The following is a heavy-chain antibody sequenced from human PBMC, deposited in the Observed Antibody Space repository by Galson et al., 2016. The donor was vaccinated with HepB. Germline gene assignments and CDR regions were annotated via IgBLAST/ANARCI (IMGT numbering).Heavy chain of an antibody. V-gene: IGHV4-4*02. Sequence: ETLSLTCVVSGDSNSRNHWWSWVRQPPGKGLEWIGEIYHSGSTNYNPSLKSRVTISVDTSKNQFSLNLRSVTAADTAVYYCAGHSGVSSVTYQGIDYWGQGTLVTVSS. CDR3: AGHSGVSSVTYQGIDY. CDR1: GDSNSRNHW. J-gene: IGHJ4*02. CDR2: IYHSGST. D-gene: IGHD1-26*01.